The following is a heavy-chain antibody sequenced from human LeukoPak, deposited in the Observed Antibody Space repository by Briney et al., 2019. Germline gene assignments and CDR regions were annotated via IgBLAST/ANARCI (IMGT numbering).Heavy chain of an antibody. J-gene: IGHJ3*02. CDR2: LYPSGST. CDR3: ARDVTLSTGAFDI. V-gene: IGHV4-4*07. Sequence: SETLSLTCTVSGASISRQYWSWIRQPAGKGLEWIGRLYPSGSTFQNPSLKSRVIISVDKSKNQFSLNLSSVTAADTAVYFCARDVTLSTGAFDIWGQGTTVTVSS. CDR1: GASISRQY. D-gene: IGHD4-17*01.